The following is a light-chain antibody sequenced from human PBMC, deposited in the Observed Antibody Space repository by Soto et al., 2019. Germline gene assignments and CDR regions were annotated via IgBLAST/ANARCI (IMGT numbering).Light chain of an antibody. CDR3: QTWGSAIVV. V-gene: IGLV4-69*02. J-gene: IGLJ2*01. CDR2: INSDGSH. Sequence: QLVLTQSPSASASLGASVKLTCTLSSGHSSNVIAWYQQQPGKGPRYLMKINSDGSHSKGDGIPDRFSGSGSGAECHLTISSLQSDDEGDYYCQTWGSAIVVFGGGTKLTVL. CDR1: SGHSSNV.